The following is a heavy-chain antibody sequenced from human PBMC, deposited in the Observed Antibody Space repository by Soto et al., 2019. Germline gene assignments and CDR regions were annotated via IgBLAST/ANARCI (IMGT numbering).Heavy chain of an antibody. CDR3: ARGTYYDFWSGYYFAFDI. CDR1: GGSISSGGYY. D-gene: IGHD3-3*01. Sequence: QVQLQESGPGLVKPSQTLSLTCTVSGGSISSGGYYWSWIRQHPGKGMEWIGFIYYSGSTYYNPSLKSRVTISVDTSKNQFSLKLSSVTAADTAVYYCARGTYYDFWSGYYFAFDIWGQGTMVTVSS. CDR2: IYYSGST. J-gene: IGHJ3*02. V-gene: IGHV4-31*03.